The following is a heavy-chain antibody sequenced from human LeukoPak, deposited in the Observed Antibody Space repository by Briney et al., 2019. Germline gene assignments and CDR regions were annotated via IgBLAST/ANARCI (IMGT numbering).Heavy chain of an antibody. CDR2: INPSGGST. CDR1: RYTFTSYY. V-gene: IGHV1-46*03. J-gene: IGHJ4*02. D-gene: IGHD2-2*02. Sequence: GASVKVSCKASRYTFTSYYMHWVRQAPGQGLEWMGIINPSGGSTSYAQKIQGRVTMTRDTSTSTVYMELSSLRSEDTAVYYCARQRDIVVVPAAVRFRYFDYWGQGTLVTVSS. CDR3: ARQRDIVVVPAAVRFRYFDY.